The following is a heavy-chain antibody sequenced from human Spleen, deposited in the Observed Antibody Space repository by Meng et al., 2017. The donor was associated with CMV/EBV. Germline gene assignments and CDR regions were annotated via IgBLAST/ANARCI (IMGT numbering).Heavy chain of an antibody. CDR3: ARIKIAAAGTCWFDP. CDR2: INHSGST. D-gene: IGHD6-13*01. Sequence: SETLSLTCAVYGGSFSGYYWSWIRQPPGKGLEWIGEINHSGSTYYNPSLKSRVTISVDTSKNQFSLKLSSVTAADTAVYYRARIKIAAAGTCWFDPWGQGTLVTVSS. J-gene: IGHJ5*02. CDR1: GGSFSGYY. V-gene: IGHV4-34*01.